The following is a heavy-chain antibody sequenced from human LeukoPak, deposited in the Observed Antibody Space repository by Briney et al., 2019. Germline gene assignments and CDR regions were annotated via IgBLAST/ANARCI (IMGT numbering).Heavy chain of an antibody. V-gene: IGHV3-30*18. D-gene: IGHD2-2*01. CDR2: ITYGSSEK. J-gene: IGHJ6*04. Sequence: GGSLRLSCAASGFTFNSYDMHWVRQAPGKGLEWVTTITYGSSEKYYADSVKGRFTISRDNYKNTLYLQMNSLRAEDTDLFYCAKDNIHCTSSSCYSGNYAMDVWGKGTTVTVSS. CDR3: AKDNIHCTSSSCYSGNYAMDV. CDR1: GFTFNSYD.